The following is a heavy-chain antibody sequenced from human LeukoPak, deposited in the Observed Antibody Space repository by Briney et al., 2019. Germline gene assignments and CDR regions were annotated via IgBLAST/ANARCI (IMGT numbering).Heavy chain of an antibody. CDR2: ILARGTSR. J-gene: IGHJ5*02. CDR1: GSTLSKSY. CDR3: ASGRRDECSGGTGYPVWFDA. Sequence: GCLTLSCADSGSTLSKSYMSCIRQARGGGLEWPSYILARGTSRFYADSVKGRFTSSRDNANDLLYLQMNSLTVADTAVYYCASGRRDECSGGTGYPVWFDAWGQGGLVTV. D-gene: IGHD2-15*01. V-gene: IGHV3-11*04.